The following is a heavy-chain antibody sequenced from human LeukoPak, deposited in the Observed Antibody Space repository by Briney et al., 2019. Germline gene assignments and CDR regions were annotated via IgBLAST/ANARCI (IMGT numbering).Heavy chain of an antibody. D-gene: IGHD3-9*01. J-gene: IGHJ3*01. CDR3: ARDPINVWFAFDL. CDR2: VNPNSGNT. Sequence: ASVKVSCRASGYSFTSYDMNWVRQATGQGLEWMGWVNPNSGNTGYAQKFQGRITMTRDTSTGTAYMELSSLRSEDTAVYFCARDPINVWFAFDLWDQGTMVTVSS. CDR1: GYSFTSYD. V-gene: IGHV1-8*01.